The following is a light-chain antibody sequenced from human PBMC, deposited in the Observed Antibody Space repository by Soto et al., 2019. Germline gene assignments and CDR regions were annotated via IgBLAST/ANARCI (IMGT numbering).Light chain of an antibody. CDR1: QSVGSGY. CDR3: QQYGRSIT. CDR2: DTS. Sequence: EIVLTQSPGTLSLSPGERATLSCRASQSVGSGYLAWYQQKPGQAPRLLIYDTSTRATGIPDSFSGSGSGTDFTLTISRLEPEDVALYYCQQYGRSITFGGGTKVEIK. J-gene: IGKJ4*01. V-gene: IGKV3-20*01.